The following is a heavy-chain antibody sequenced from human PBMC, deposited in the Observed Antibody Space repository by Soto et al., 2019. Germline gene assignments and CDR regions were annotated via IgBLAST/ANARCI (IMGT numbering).Heavy chain of an antibody. CDR2: IDPSDSQT. Sequence: GVSLRISGKGSGYSFAGYWITWVRQKPGKGLEWMGRIDPSDSQTYYSPSFRGHVTISATKSITTVFLQWSSLRASDTAMYYCARQIYDSDTGPNLQYYSDSWGQGTPVTVSS. J-gene: IGHJ4*02. CDR3: ARQIYDSDTGPNLQYYSDS. CDR1: GYSFAGYW. V-gene: IGHV5-10-1*01. D-gene: IGHD3-22*01.